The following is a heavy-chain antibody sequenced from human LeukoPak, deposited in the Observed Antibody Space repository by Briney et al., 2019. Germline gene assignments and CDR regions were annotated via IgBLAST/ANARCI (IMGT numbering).Heavy chain of an antibody. CDR3: AREPEPAITLVRGEVFDI. CDR1: GGTFSSYV. CDR2: IIPGFGTA. D-gene: IGHD3-10*01. V-gene: IGHV1-69*01. Sequence: SVKVSCKASGGTFSSYVISWVRQAPGQGLEWMGGIIPGFGTANYAQKFQGTVTITADVSATTVYMVLNSLRSEDTAVYYCAREPEPAITLVRGEVFDIWGQGTMVSVSS. J-gene: IGHJ3*02.